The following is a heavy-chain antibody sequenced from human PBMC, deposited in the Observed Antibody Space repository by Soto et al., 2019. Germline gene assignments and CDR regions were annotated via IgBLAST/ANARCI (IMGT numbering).Heavy chain of an antibody. CDR2: IYYSGST. CDR3: ARVPGYSSPYYGMDV. CDR1: RGSISSGDYY. J-gene: IGHJ6*02. Sequence: LSLTCTVSRGSISSGDYYWSWIRQPPGKGLEWIGYIYYSGSTYYNPSLKSRVTISVDTSKNQFSLKLSSVTAADTAVYYCARVPGYSSPYYGMDVWGQGTTVTVSS. V-gene: IGHV4-30-4*01. D-gene: IGHD6-13*01.